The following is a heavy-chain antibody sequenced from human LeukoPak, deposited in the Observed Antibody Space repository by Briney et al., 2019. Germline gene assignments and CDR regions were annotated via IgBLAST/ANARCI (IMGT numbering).Heavy chain of an antibody. D-gene: IGHD3-3*01. V-gene: IGHV3-48*01. J-gene: IGHJ5*02. Sequence: GGSLSLSCAASGFTFSSYSMNWVRQAPGKGLEWVSYICSSSSTLYYADSAKGRFTISRDNAKNSLYLQMNRLRAEAPAVYYVASGGSGTYYDFWGAVGGYNWFDPWGQGTLVTVSS. CDR2: ICSSSSTL. CDR1: GFTFSSYS. CDR3: ASGGSGTYYDFWGAVGGYNWFDP.